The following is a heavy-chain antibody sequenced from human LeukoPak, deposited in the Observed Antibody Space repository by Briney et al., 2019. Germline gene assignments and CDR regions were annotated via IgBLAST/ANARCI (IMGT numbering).Heavy chain of an antibody. CDR2: IWYDGSNK. CDR3: ARENYDSSGCGY. V-gene: IGHV3-33*01. Sequence: GGSLRLSCAASGFTFSSYGMHWVRQAPGKGLEWVAVIWYDGSNKYYADSVKGRFTISRDNSKNTLYLQMNSLRAEDTAVYYCARENYDSSGCGYWGQGTLVTVSS. J-gene: IGHJ4*02. D-gene: IGHD3-22*01. CDR1: GFTFSSYG.